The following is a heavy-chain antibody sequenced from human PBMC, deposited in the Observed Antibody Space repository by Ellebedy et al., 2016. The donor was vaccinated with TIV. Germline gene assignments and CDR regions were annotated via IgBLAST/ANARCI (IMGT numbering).Heavy chain of an antibody. J-gene: IGHJ4*02. Sequence: GGSLRLXXTASGFNFSDYAMTWVRQAPGKGLEWVSSISSSGSYIYYADSVRGRFTISRDNAKNSLYLQMNSLRAEDTAVYYCARVEPFYCSSTSCKNLGSDYWGQGTLVTVSS. V-gene: IGHV3-21*01. CDR2: ISSSGSYI. CDR3: ARVEPFYCSSTSCKNLGSDY. D-gene: IGHD2-2*01. CDR1: GFNFSDYA.